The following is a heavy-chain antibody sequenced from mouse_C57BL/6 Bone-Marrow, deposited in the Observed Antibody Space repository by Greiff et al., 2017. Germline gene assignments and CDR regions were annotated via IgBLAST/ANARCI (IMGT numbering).Heavy chain of an antibody. Sequence: DVLLVESGGGLVKPGGSLKLSCAASGFTFSSYTMSWVRQTPEKRLEWVATISGGGGNTYYPDSVKGRFTISRDNAKNTLYLQLSSLRSEDTALYYCARLGLLIDYWGQGTTLTVSS. CDR2: ISGGGGNT. J-gene: IGHJ2*01. CDR1: GFTFSSYT. D-gene: IGHD4-1*01. V-gene: IGHV5-9*01. CDR3: ARLGLLIDY.